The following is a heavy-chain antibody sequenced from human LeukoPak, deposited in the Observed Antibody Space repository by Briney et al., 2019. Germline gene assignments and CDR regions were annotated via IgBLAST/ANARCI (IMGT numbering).Heavy chain of an antibody. J-gene: IGHJ1*01. CDR3: AKDPGTVIAAAGTFQH. Sequence: PGGSLRLSCAASGFTFSTYAMSWVRQAPGKGLEWVSAISGSGGSTYYADSVKGRFTISSDNSKNTLYLQMNSLRAEDTAVYYCAKDPGTVIAAAGTFQHWGQGTLVTVSS. CDR2: ISGSGGST. CDR1: GFTFSTYA. V-gene: IGHV3-23*01. D-gene: IGHD6-13*01.